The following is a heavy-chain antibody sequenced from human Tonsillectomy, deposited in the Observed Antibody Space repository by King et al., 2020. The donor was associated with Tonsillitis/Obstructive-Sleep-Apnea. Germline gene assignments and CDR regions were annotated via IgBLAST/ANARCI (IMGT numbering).Heavy chain of an antibody. CDR3: ARVRFWSGYYTTDYYYYYYMDV. CDR1: GGSISSYY. Sequence: QLQESGPGLVKPSETLSLTCTVSGGSISSYYWSWIRQPPGKGLEWMGNIYYSGSTNYNPTLKCRFTISVATSKNQFSLKLSSVTAADTAVYYCARVRFWSGYYTTDYYYYYYMDVWGKGTTVTVSS. J-gene: IGHJ6*03. D-gene: IGHD3-3*01. CDR2: IYYSGST. V-gene: IGHV4-59*01.